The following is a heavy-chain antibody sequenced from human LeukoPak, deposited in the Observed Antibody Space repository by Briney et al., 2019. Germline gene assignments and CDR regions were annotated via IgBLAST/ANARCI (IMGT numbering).Heavy chain of an antibody. J-gene: IGHJ4*02. Sequence: SETLSLTCTVSGGSISSHYWSWIRQPPGKGLEWIGYIYYTGSTNYNPSLESRVTMSVDTSKNQFSLKLSSVTAADTAVYYCARLAYRGPAVADFDYWGQGTLVTVSS. D-gene: IGHD6-19*01. CDR1: GGSISSHY. CDR2: IYYTGST. V-gene: IGHV4-59*08. CDR3: ARLAYRGPAVADFDY.